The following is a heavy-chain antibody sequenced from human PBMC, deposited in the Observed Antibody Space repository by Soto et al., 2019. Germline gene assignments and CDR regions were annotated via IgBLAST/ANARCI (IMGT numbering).Heavy chain of an antibody. CDR3: ARDGRDYDFWSGYYLGAFDI. Sequence: GGSLRLSCAASGFTFSSYWMSWARQAPGKGLEWVANIKQDGSEKYYVDSVKGRFTISRDNAKNSLYLQMNSLRAEDTAVYYCARDGRDYDFWSGYYLGAFDIWGQGTMVTVSS. J-gene: IGHJ3*02. CDR1: GFTFSSYW. V-gene: IGHV3-7*05. D-gene: IGHD3-3*01. CDR2: IKQDGSEK.